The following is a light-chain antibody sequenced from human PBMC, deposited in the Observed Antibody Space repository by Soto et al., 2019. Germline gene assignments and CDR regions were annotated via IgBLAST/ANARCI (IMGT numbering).Light chain of an antibody. V-gene: IGKV3-20*01. CDR3: QQYGTSPPRT. CDR1: QSVSNNF. Sequence: EIVLTQSPGTLSVSPGERATLSCRASQSVSNNFLAWYQQKPGQAPRLLIYGASSRATGIPDRFSGTGSGTDFALTISRLEPEDFAVYYCQQYGTSPPRTFGQGTKVEIK. CDR2: GAS. J-gene: IGKJ1*01.